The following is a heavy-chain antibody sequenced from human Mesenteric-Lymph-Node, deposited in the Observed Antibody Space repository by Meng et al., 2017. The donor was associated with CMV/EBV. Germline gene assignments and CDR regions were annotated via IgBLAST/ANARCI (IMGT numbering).Heavy chain of an antibody. Sequence: SETLSLTCTVSGGSISSSSYYWGWIRQPPGKGLEWIGSIYYSGSTNYNPSLKSRVTISVDTSKNQFSLKLSSVTAADTAVYYCARDGIAAAGTPDYYYGMDVWGQGTTVTVSS. CDR1: GGSISSSSYY. CDR3: ARDGIAAAGTPDYYYGMDV. V-gene: IGHV4-39*07. CDR2: IYYSGST. J-gene: IGHJ6*02. D-gene: IGHD6-13*01.